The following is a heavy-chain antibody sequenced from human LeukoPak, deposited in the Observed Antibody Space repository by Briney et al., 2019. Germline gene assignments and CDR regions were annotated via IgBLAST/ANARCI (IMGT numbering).Heavy chain of an antibody. J-gene: IGHJ6*03. CDR1: GFTFSDYY. D-gene: IGHD3-16*01. CDR2: ISSSGSTI. V-gene: IGHV3-11*04. CDR3: ARDGVKSGKGHYYFYLDV. Sequence: GGSLRLSCAASGFTFSDYYMSWIRQAPGKGLEWVSYISSSGSTIYYADSVKGRFTISRDNAKNSLYLQMNSLRAEDTAMYYCARDGVKSGKGHYYFYLDVWGKGATVTVFS.